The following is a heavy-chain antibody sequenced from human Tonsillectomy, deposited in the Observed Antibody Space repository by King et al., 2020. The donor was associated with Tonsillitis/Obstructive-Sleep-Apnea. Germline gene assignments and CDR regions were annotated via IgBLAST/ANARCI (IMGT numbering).Heavy chain of an antibody. J-gene: IGHJ4*02. CDR1: GGSISSYY. Sequence: QLQESGPGLVKPSETLSLTCTVSGGSISSYYWSWIRQPPGKGLEWIGYIYYSGSTNYNPSLKSRVTISVDTSKNQFSLKLSSVTAADTAVYYCARHDFFGSGSYPGDYWGQGTLVTVSS. V-gene: IGHV4-59*08. CDR3: ARHDFFGSGSYPGDY. CDR2: IYYSGST. D-gene: IGHD1-26*01.